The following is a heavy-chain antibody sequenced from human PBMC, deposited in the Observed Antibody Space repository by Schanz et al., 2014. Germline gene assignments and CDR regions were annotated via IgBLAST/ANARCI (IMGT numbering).Heavy chain of an antibody. D-gene: IGHD3-3*01. CDR3: ARDRRFFDRDDLYYFDS. J-gene: IGHJ4*02. V-gene: IGHV3-23*04. Sequence: EGQLAESGGGFVQPGGSLGLSCVVSGFTVSSDHMSWVRQAPGKGLEWVSALSGSGGSTYYADSVKGRFTISRDNSKNTLYLQMNSLRAEDTAVYYCARDRRFFDRDDLYYFDSWGQGTLVTVSS. CDR2: LSGSGGST. CDR1: GFTVSSDH.